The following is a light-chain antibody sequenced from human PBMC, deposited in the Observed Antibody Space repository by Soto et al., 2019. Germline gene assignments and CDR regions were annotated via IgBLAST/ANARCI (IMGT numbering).Light chain of an antibody. CDR2: AAS. J-gene: IGKJ1*01. Sequence: QMTQSPSSLSASVGEKIIITCRASRDVGSDVSWYQQKPGQAPKLLIYAASNLYTGVPSRFSGSRSGTEFTLTISSLQPEDFASYYCLQDYGDSWTSGHGTKVDIK. V-gene: IGKV1-6*01. CDR1: RDVGSD. CDR3: LQDYGDSWT.